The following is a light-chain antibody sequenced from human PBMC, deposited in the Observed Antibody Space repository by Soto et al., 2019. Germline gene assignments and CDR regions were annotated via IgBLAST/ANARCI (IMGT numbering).Light chain of an antibody. CDR1: SSDIGFYNR. CDR3: DSYTTSSTVV. J-gene: IGLJ2*01. CDR2: EVG. Sequence: QSALTQPPSVSGSPGQSVTISCTGTSSDIGFYNRVSWYQQTPGTAPKLLIYEVGNRPSGGPDRFSGSKSGNTASLTISGLQPEDEADYYCDSYTTSSTVVFGGGTKLTVL. V-gene: IGLV2-18*02.